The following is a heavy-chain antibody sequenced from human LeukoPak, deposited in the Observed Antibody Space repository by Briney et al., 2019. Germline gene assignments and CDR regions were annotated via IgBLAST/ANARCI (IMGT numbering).Heavy chain of an antibody. CDR3: AKVSRGVVVPAAGPFDY. Sequence: GGSLRLSCAASGFTFSSYGMHWVRQAPGKGLEWVAFIRYDGSNKYYADSVKGRFTISRDNSKNTLYLQMNSLRAEDTAVYYCAKVSRGVVVPAAGPFDYWGQGTLVTVSS. J-gene: IGHJ4*02. D-gene: IGHD2-2*01. CDR1: GFTFSSYG. CDR2: IRYDGSNK. V-gene: IGHV3-30*02.